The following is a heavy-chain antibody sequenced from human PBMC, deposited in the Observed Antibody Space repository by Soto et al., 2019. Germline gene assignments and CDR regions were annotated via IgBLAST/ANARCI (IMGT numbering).Heavy chain of an antibody. D-gene: IGHD2-15*01. J-gene: IGHJ4*02. Sequence: EVQLVQSGAEVKKPGESLKISCKGSGYSFPNYWIAWVRQMPGKGLEWMGIIFPADSDTKYSPSFQGQVTISADKSISTAYLQWSSLKASDTAMYYCASSVVVPATMNYFDYWGQGSLVTVSS. V-gene: IGHV5-51*01. CDR3: ASSVVVPATMNYFDY. CDR1: GYSFPNYW. CDR2: IFPADSDT.